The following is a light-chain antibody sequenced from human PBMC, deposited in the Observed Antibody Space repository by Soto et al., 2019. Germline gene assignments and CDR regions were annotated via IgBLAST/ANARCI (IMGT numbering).Light chain of an antibody. Sequence: EIVLTQSPATLSLSPGERATLSCRASQSVTNSLAWYQQKPGQAPRLLIYGASTRATGIPARISGSGSGTEFTLTISSLQSEDFAVYYCQQYNNWPPSITFGQGTRLEIK. CDR1: QSVTNS. CDR2: GAS. V-gene: IGKV3-15*01. J-gene: IGKJ5*01. CDR3: QQYNNWPPSIT.